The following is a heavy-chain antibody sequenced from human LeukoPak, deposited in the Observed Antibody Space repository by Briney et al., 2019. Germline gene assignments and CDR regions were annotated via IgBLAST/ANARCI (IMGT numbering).Heavy chain of an antibody. V-gene: IGHV4-59*01. CDR3: ARDANRLYFYVSSGYYGAFDI. Sequence: SETLSLTCTVAGGSISTYYWSWIRQPAGKGLEWIGYIFYSGGTNYNPSLKGGVTISVDTSKNQFSLQLRPVTAADTAVYYCARDANRLYFYVSSGYYGAFDIWGQGTMVTVSS. CDR1: GGSISTYY. CDR2: IFYSGGT. J-gene: IGHJ3*02. D-gene: IGHD3-22*01.